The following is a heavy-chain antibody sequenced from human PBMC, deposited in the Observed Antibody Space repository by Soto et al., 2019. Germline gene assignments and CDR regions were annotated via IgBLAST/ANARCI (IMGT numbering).Heavy chain of an antibody. V-gene: IGHV3-11*01. CDR3: AKETCYLDL. J-gene: IGHJ2*01. D-gene: IGHD3-16*02. Sequence: QVQLVESGGGLVKPGGSLRLSCAASGFTFSNYYMSWIRQVPGKGLEWVSYISNGGDAVHYADSVKGRFTISRDNADNSLYMQMNSLKVEDTAVYYCAKETCYLDLWGRGTLVTVSS. CDR2: ISNGGDAV. CDR1: GFTFSNYY.